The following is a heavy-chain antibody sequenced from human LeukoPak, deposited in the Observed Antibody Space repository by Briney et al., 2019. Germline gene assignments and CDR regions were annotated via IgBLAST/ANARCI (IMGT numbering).Heavy chain of an antibody. CDR3: AKVGRDYDSSGYYYYLDY. CDR1: GFTFSNYG. D-gene: IGHD3-22*01. CDR2: IWYDGSNK. J-gene: IGHJ4*02. V-gene: IGHV3-33*06. Sequence: GGSLRLSCAASGFTFSNYGMHWVRQAPGKGLEWVAVIWYDGSNKYYADSVKSRFTISRDNSKNTLYLQMNSLRAEDTAVYYCAKVGRDYDSSGYYYYLDYWGQGTLVTVSS.